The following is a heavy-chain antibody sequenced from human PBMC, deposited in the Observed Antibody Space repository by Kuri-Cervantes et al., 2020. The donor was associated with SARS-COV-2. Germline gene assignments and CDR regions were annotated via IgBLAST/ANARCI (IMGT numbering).Heavy chain of an antibody. CDR1: GFIFEDYT. V-gene: IGHV3-48*03. CDR2: ISESGATI. Sequence: GESLKISCTGSGFIFEDYTMNWVRQAPGKGLEWVAYISESGATIYYADSVKGRFTISRDFAKNSLSLQKSSLGVEDTALYYCVGAYRQPWTIIFESWGQGTQVTVSS. J-gene: IGHJ4*02. CDR3: VGAYRQPWTIIFES. D-gene: IGHD3-16*01.